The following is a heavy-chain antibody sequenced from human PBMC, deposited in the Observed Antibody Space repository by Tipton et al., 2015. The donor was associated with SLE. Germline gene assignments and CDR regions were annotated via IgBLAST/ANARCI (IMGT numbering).Heavy chain of an antibody. J-gene: IGHJ3*02. Sequence: TLSLTCNVSGVSISSSTNYWGWIRQPPGKGLEWIGNIDYSGSTHDNPSLKSRVTTSVDTSKNQFSLKLNSVTAADTAVYYCARRPMGLAAFDIWGQGTVVTVSS. V-gene: IGHV4-39*07. D-gene: IGHD3-16*01. CDR1: GVSISSSTNY. CDR3: ARRPMGLAAFDI. CDR2: IDYSGST.